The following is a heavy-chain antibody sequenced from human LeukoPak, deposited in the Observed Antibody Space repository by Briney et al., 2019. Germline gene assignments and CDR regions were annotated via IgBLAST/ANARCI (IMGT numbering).Heavy chain of an antibody. J-gene: IGHJ4*02. Sequence: GRSLRLSCAASGFTFSSYGMHWVRQAPGKGLEWVAVIWYDGSNKYYADSVKGRFTISRDNSKNTLYLQMNSLRAEDTAVYYCAKDSYSSSWSDYFDYWGQGTLATVSS. CDR1: GFTFSSYG. D-gene: IGHD6-13*01. V-gene: IGHV3-33*06. CDR2: IWYDGSNK. CDR3: AKDSYSSSWSDYFDY.